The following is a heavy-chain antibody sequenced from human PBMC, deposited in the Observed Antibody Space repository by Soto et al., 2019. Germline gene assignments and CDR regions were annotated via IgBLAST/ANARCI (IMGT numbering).Heavy chain of an antibody. CDR2: IYYTGMT. J-gene: IGHJ4*02. D-gene: IGHD6-25*01. CDR3: ATGPSSSNGYRQFHY. Sequence: SEPLSVSCTGSGTSIRRTDDYAGWIRPPPGKGLEWITSIYYTGMTYYNPSLKSRVTISVDRSKNQLSLKLNSVTAADRAVYYFATGPSSSNGYRQFHYLGQGPLVTVS. CDR1: GTSIRRTDDY. V-gene: IGHV4-39*01.